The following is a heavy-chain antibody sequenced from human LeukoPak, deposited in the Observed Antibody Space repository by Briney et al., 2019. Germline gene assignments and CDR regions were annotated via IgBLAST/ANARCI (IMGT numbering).Heavy chain of an antibody. CDR3: ARQDCTNGVCQFDY. J-gene: IGHJ4*02. CDR2: INHSGST. CDR1: GGSFSGYY. D-gene: IGHD2-8*01. V-gene: IGHV4-34*01. Sequence: SETLSLTCAVYGGSFSGYYWSWIRQPPGKGLEWIGEINHSGSTNYNPSLKSRVTISVDTSKNQFSLKLSSVTAADTAVYYCARQDCTNGVCQFDYWGQGTLVTVSS.